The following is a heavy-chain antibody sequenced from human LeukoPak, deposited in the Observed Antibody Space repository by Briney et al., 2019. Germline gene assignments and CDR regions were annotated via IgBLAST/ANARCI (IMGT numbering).Heavy chain of an antibody. CDR2: IYYSGST. V-gene: IGHV4-59*12. D-gene: IGHD3-22*01. Sequence: SETLSLTCTVSGGSISSYYWSWIRQPPGKGLEWIGYIYYSGSTNYNPSLKSRVTISVDTSKNQFSLKLSSVTAADTAVYYCARRSRISKKYDSSDYYYRVFDYWGQGSLVTVSS. CDR1: GGSISSYY. CDR3: ARRSRISKKYDSSDYYYRVFDY. J-gene: IGHJ4*02.